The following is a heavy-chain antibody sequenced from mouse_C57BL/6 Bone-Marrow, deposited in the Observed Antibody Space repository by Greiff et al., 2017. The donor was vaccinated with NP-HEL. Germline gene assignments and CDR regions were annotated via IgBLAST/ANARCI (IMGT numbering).Heavy chain of an antibody. Sequence: EVQRVESAPGLVKPSQSLSLTCSVTGYSITSGYYWNWIRQFPGNKLEWMGYISYDGSNNYNPSLKNRISITRDTSKNQFFLKLNSVTTEDTATYDCARGTYYYGSSYYFDYWGQGTTLTVSS. CDR2: ISYDGSN. J-gene: IGHJ2*01. CDR1: GYSITSGYY. V-gene: IGHV3-6*01. CDR3: ARGTYYYGSSYYFDY. D-gene: IGHD1-1*01.